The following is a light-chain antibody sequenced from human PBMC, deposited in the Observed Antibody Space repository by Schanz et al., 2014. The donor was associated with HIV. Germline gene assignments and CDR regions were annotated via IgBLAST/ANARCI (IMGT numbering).Light chain of an antibody. V-gene: IGKV1-5*03. CDR3: MQGTHWSGFT. CDR1: QNIGYW. J-gene: IGKJ3*01. CDR2: QTS. Sequence: DIQMTQSPPTLSASVGDRVTITCRASQNIGYWLTWYQQKPGKAPNLLIYQTSALKRGVPDRFSGSGSGTDFTLKISRVEAEDVGVYYCMQGTHWSGFTFGPGTKVDIK.